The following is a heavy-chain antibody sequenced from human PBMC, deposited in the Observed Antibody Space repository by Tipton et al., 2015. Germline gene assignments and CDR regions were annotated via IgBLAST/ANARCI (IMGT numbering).Heavy chain of an antibody. V-gene: IGHV3-11*01. J-gene: IGHJ4*02. CDR3: ARAHGYSSGWFNFDY. Sequence: GSLRLSCVASGFTFSDYYMSWIRQAPGKGLEWVSYISNSGSTIYDADSVKGRFTISRDNAKSSLYLQMNSLGAEDTAVYYCARAHGYSSGWFNFDYWGQGTLVTVSS. D-gene: IGHD6-19*01. CDR2: ISNSGSTI. CDR1: GFTFSDYY.